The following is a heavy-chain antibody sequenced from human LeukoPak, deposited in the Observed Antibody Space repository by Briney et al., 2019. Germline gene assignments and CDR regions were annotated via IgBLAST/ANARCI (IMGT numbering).Heavy chain of an antibody. D-gene: IGHD2-15*01. CDR3: ARVRGSYYYYGMDV. CDR2: MNPNSGNT. Sequence: ASVKVSCKASGYTFSSYDINWVRQATGQGLEWLGWMNPNSGNTGYAQKFQGRVTMTRNTSISTAYMELNSLRSEDTAVYYCARVRGSYYYYGMDVWGQGTTVTVSS. J-gene: IGHJ6*02. CDR1: GYTFSSYD. V-gene: IGHV1-8*01.